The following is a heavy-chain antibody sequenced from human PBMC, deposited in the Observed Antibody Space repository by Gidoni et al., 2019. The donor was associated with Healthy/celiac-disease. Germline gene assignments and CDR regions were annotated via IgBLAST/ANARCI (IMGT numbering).Heavy chain of an antibody. CDR2: ISSSSSYI. J-gene: IGHJ4*02. D-gene: IGHD5-18*01. V-gene: IGHV3-21*01. Sequence: EVQLVESGGGLVKPGGSLRLSCAASGFTFSSYSMNWVRQAPGKGLEWVSSISSSSSYIYYADSVKGRFTISRDNAKNSLYLQMNSLRAEDTAVYYFAGVHVDTAMVVYYFDYWGQGTLVTVSS. CDR3: AGVHVDTAMVVYYFDY. CDR1: GFTFSSYS.